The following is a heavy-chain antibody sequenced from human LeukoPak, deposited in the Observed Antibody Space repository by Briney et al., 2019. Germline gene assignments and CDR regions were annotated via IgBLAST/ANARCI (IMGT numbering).Heavy chain of an antibody. V-gene: IGHV1-2*02. J-gene: IGHJ5*02. CDR1: GYTLTDYY. Sequence: ASVKVSCKASGYTLTDYYMHWVRQAPGQGLEWMGWINPNSGDTKYAQKFQGRVTMTRDTSINTGYMELNRLRSDDTAVYYCARKYDILTGNDNWFDPWGQGTLVIVSS. D-gene: IGHD3-9*01. CDR3: ARKYDILTGNDNWFDP. CDR2: INPNSGDT.